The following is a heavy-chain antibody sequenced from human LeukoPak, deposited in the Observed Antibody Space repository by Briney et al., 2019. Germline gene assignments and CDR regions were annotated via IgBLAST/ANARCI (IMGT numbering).Heavy chain of an antibody. CDR2: IIPILGIA. Sequence: GASVNVSCKASGGTFSSYAISWVRQAPGQGLEWMGRIIPILGIANYAQKFQGRVTITADKSTSTAYMELSSLRSEDTAVYYCARDPPSRYYYDSSGFFSYWGQGTLVTVSS. CDR1: GGTFSSYA. CDR3: ARDPPSRYYYDSSGFFSY. V-gene: IGHV1-69*04. D-gene: IGHD3-22*01. J-gene: IGHJ4*02.